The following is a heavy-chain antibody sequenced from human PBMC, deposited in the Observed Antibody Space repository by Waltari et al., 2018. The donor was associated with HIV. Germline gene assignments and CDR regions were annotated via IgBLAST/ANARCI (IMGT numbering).Heavy chain of an antibody. CDR2: IYYSGST. Sequence: QLQLQESGPGLVKPSATLSLTCTVSGGSISSSSYYWGWIRQPPGKGLEWIGSIYYSGSTYYNPSLKSRVTISVDTSKNQFSLKLSSVTAADTAVYYCARTITMIVVVHWFDPWGQGTLVTVSS. J-gene: IGHJ5*02. CDR1: GGSISSSSYY. CDR3: ARTITMIVVVHWFDP. D-gene: IGHD3-22*01. V-gene: IGHV4-39*07.